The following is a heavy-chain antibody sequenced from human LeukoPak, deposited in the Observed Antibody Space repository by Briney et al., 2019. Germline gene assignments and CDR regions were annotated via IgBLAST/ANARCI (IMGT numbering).Heavy chain of an antibody. J-gene: IGHJ4*02. D-gene: IGHD2-2*01. CDR1: GFTFSSYA. CDR2: ISGSGGST. CDR3: AKVPFIVVVPAATD. Sequence: PGGSLRLSCAASGFTFSSYAMSWVRQAPGKGLEWVSAISGSGGSTYYADSVKGRFTISRDNSKNTLYLQMNSLRAEDTAVYYCAKVPFIVVVPAATDWGQGTLVTVSS. V-gene: IGHV3-23*01.